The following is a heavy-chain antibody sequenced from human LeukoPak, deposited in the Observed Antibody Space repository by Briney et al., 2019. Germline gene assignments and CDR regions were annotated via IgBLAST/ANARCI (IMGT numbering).Heavy chain of an antibody. CDR1: GGTFSSYA. CDR2: IIPIFGTA. J-gene: IGHJ4*02. V-gene: IGHV1-69*01. CDR3: ARDYCSGGSCYSGNFYFDY. D-gene: IGHD2-15*01. Sequence: SVKLSCKASGGTFSSYAISWVRQAPGQGLEWMGGIIPIFGTANYAQKFQGRVTITADESTSTAYMELSSLRSEDTAVYYCARDYCSGGSCYSGNFYFDYWGQGTLVTVSS.